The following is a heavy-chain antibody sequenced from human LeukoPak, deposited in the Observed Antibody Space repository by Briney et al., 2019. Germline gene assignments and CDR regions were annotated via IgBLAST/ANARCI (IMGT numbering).Heavy chain of an antibody. CDR1: GYTFTSYY. D-gene: IGHD1-1*01. V-gene: IGHV1-46*01. CDR2: INPSGGST. CDR3: ARDLGIGRTFLDELEGEAFDI. J-gene: IGHJ3*02. Sequence: ASVKVSGKASGYTFTSYYMHWVRQAPGQGLEWMGIINPSGGSTRYAQKFQGRVTMTRDTSTSTVYMELSSLRSEATAVYYCARDLGIGRTFLDELEGEAFDIWGQGTMVTVSS.